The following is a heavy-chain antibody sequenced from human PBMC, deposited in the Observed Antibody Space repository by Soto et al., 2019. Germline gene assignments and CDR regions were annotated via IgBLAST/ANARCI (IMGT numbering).Heavy chain of an antibody. D-gene: IGHD3-22*01. CDR2: ISKSSSII. CDR3: ASRYYYHSSGYYYPYYY. J-gene: IGHJ4*02. Sequence: GGSLRLSCIGSGFTFSYYSMNWVRLAPGKGLEWVSSISKSSSIISQADSVKGRFTISRDNAKNSVYLHVDSLRVEDTAVYYCASRYYYHSSGYYYPYYYWGQGTLVTVS. V-gene: IGHV3-21*01. CDR1: GFTFSYYS.